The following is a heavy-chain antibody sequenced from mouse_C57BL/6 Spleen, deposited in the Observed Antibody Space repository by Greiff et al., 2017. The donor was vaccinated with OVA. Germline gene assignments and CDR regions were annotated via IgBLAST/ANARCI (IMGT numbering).Heavy chain of an antibody. J-gene: IGHJ4*01. D-gene: IGHD1-1*01. CDR2: IDPANGNT. Sequence: EVQLQQSVAELVRPGASVKLSCTASGFNIKNTYMHWVKQRPEQGLEWIGRIDPANGNTKYAPKFQGKATITADTSSNTAYLQLSSLTSEDTAIYYCARTPLTTVVAFYAMDYWGQGTSVTVSS. CDR3: ARTPLTTVVAFYAMDY. V-gene: IGHV14-3*01. CDR1: GFNIKNTY.